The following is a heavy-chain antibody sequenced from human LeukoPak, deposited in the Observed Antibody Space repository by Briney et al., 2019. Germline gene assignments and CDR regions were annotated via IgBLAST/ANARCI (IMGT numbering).Heavy chain of an antibody. V-gene: IGHV1-69*01. J-gene: IGHJ6*02. CDR1: GGTFSSYA. Sequence: GSSVKVSCKASGGTFSSYAISWVRQAPGQGLEWMGGIIPIFGTANYAQKFQGRVTITADESTSTAYMELSSLRSEDTAVYYCATYCSSTSCYAIYYYGMDVWGQGTTVTVSS. CDR3: ATYCSSTSCYAIYYYGMDV. D-gene: IGHD2-2*01. CDR2: IIPIFGTA.